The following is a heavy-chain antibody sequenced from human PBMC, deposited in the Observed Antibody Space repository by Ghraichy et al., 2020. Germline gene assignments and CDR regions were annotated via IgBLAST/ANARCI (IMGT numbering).Heavy chain of an antibody. CDR1: GGSISSNNW. CDR2: IYHSGST. V-gene: IGHV4-4*02. CDR3: ARGHCSSSNRCYRGGYYYYGMDV. Sequence: ESLNISCVVSGGSISSNNWWNWVRQPPGKGLEWIGEIYHSGSTNYNPSLKSRVTMSVDKSKNQFSLKLTSVIAADPAIYYCARGHCSSSNRCYRGGYYYYGMDVWGQGTTVTVSS. J-gene: IGHJ6*02. D-gene: IGHD2-2*01.